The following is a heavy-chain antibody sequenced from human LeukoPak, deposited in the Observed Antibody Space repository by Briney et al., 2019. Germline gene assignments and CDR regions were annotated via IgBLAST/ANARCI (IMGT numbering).Heavy chain of an antibody. D-gene: IGHD3-10*01. CDR3: ARANTMVRGVIPYFDY. Sequence: ASVKVSCKASGYTFTSCAMHWVRQAPGQRHEWMGWINAGNGNTKYSQKFQGRVTITRDTSASTAYMELSSLRSEDTAVYYCARANTMVRGVIPYFDYWGQGTLVTVSS. V-gene: IGHV1-3*01. CDR2: INAGNGNT. CDR1: GYTFTSCA. J-gene: IGHJ4*02.